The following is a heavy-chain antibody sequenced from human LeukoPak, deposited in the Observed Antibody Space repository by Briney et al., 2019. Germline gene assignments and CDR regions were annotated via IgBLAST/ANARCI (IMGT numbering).Heavy chain of an antibody. CDR3: AREVDYGDYGLNWFDP. Sequence: SETLSLTCSDSGGSISDYYWSWIRQPPGKGLEWIGYIYYSGGTNYNPSLKRRVSISVDTSKNQFSLKLSSVTAADTAVYYCAREVDYGDYGLNWFDPWGQGTLVTVSS. CDR2: IYYSGGT. D-gene: IGHD4-17*01. V-gene: IGHV4-59*01. CDR1: GGSISDYY. J-gene: IGHJ5*02.